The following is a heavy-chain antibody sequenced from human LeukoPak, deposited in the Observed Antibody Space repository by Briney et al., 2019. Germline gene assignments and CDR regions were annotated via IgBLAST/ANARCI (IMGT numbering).Heavy chain of an antibody. CDR1: GFTFSSHG. Sequence: GGSPKLSCATSGFTFSSHGRRWVRPAPREVVELGSTFCGRGGSTYYADSVKGRFTISRDNSKNTLYLQMNRLRAEDTAVYYCAKDSASIIELYGHEGAYFDYWGQGTLVTVSS. CDR2: FCGRGGST. CDR3: AKDSASIIELYGHEGAYFDY. D-gene: IGHD3-10*01. V-gene: IGHV3-23*01. J-gene: IGHJ4*02.